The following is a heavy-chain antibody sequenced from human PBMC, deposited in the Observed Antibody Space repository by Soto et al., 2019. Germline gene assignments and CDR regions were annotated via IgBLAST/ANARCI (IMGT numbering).Heavy chain of an antibody. Sequence: SVKVSCKASGGTFSSYAISWVRQAPGQGLEWMGGIIPIFGTANYAQKFQGRVTITADESTSTAYMELSSLRSEDTAVYYCARCDGYNKKEYYYYGIDVWGQGATVTVSS. CDR3: ARCDGYNKKEYYYYGIDV. D-gene: IGHD5-12*01. J-gene: IGHJ6*02. CDR1: GGTFSSYA. V-gene: IGHV1-69*13. CDR2: IIPIFGTA.